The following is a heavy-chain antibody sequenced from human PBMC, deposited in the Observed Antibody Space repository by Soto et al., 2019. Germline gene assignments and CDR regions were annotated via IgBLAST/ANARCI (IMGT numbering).Heavy chain of an antibody. CDR2: ISYDGSNK. CDR1: GFTFSSYA. CDR3: ARDLPRAHAFDI. V-gene: IGHV3-30-3*01. Sequence: GGSLRLSCAASGFTFSSYAMHWVRQAPGKGLEWVAVISYDGSNKYYADSVKGRFTISRDNSKNTLYLQMNSLRAEDTAVYYCARDLPRAHAFDIWGQGTMVTVSS. J-gene: IGHJ3*02.